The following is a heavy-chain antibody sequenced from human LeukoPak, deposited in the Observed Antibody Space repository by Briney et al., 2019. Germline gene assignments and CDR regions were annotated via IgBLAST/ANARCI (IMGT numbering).Heavy chain of an antibody. CDR2: INPNSGGT. V-gene: IGHV1-2*02. D-gene: IGHD3-16*01. CDR1: GYTFTGCY. Sequence: GASVKVSCKASGYTFTGCYMHWVRQAPGQGLEWMGWINPNSGGTNYAQKFQGRVTMTRDTSISTAYMELSRLRSDDTAVYYCARRLMNTIGYDYWGQGTLVTVSS. CDR3: ARRLMNTIGYDY. J-gene: IGHJ4*02.